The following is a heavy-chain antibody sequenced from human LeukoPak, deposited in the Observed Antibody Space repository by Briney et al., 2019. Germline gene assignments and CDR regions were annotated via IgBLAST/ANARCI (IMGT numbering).Heavy chain of an antibody. J-gene: IGHJ4*02. CDR1: GFTVSSNY. CDR2: IYSGGST. D-gene: IGHD6-13*01. Sequence: GGSLRLSSAASGFTVSSNYMSWVRQAPGKGLEWVSVIYSGGSTYYADSVKGRFTISRDNSKNTLYLQMNSLRAEDTAVYYCARGGSSTPFDYWGQGTLVTVSS. V-gene: IGHV3-66*01. CDR3: ARGGSSTPFDY.